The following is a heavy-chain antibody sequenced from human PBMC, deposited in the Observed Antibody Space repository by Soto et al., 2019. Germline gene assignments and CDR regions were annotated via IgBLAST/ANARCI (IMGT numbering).Heavy chain of an antibody. D-gene: IGHD4-4*01. CDR1: GFTFSDSW. V-gene: IGHV3-7*01. J-gene: IGHJ5*02. CDR3: VRGGSNYAS. CDR2: IKPDESEK. Sequence: PGGSLRLSCTASGFTFSDSWMTWGRQAPGKGLEWVARIKPDESEKKYADSVKGRFSISRDNAKNSMYLQMDSLRGEDTAVYYCVRGGSNYASWGQGTLVTVSS.